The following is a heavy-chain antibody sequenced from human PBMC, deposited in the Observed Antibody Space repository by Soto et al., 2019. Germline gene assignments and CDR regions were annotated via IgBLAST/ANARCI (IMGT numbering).Heavy chain of an antibody. D-gene: IGHD3-10*01. CDR3: ARIGHMNYGSGSYYLVYGMDV. CDR2: ISSSSTI. V-gene: IGHV3-48*02. J-gene: IGHJ6*02. Sequence: GGSLRLSCAASGFTFSSYSMNWVRQAPGKGLEWVSYISSSSTIYYADSVKGRFTISRDNAKNSLYLQMNSLRDEDTAVYYCARIGHMNYGSGSYYLVYGMDVWGQGTTVTVSS. CDR1: GFTFSSYS.